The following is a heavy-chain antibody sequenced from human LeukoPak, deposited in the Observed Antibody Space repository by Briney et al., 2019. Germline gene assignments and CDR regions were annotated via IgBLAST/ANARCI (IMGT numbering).Heavy chain of an antibody. J-gene: IGHJ4*02. CDR3: AKGCSSTSCYLDY. D-gene: IGHD2-2*01. CDR1: GFTFDDYA. CDR2: ISWDGGST. Sequence: GGSLRLSCAASGFTFDDYAMHWVRQAPGKSLEWVSLISWDGGSTYYADSVKGRFTISRDNSKNSLYLQMNSLRAEGTALYYCAKGCSSTSCYLDYWGQGTLVTVSS. V-gene: IGHV3-43D*03.